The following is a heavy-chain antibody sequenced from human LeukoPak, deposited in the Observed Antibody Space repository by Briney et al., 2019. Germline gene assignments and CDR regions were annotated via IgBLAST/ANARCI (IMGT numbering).Heavy chain of an antibody. CDR1: GYTFTSYD. Sequence: GAPVKVSCKASGYTFTSYDINWVRQATGQGLEWMGWMNPNSGNAGYAQKFQGRLTMTMKTSISTAYMELSSLRSEDTAVYYCARGQHHYDGSGSSYSFDDWGQGTLVTVSS. J-gene: IGHJ4*02. V-gene: IGHV1-8*01. CDR2: MNPNSGNA. CDR3: ARGQHHYDGSGSSYSFDD. D-gene: IGHD3-22*01.